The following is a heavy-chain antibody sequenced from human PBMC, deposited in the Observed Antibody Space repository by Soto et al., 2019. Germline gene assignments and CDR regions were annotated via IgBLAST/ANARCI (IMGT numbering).Heavy chain of an antibody. CDR1: GFSFSSYR. Sequence: EVQLVESGGGLVKPGGSLRLSCAASGFSFSSYRMNWVRQAPGKGLEWVSCISGSSSYMYYADSVKGRFTISRDNAKNSLYLEMNRLRAEDTAVYYCARPDSSGYYFVQWGQGTLVSVS. J-gene: IGHJ4*02. CDR3: ARPDSSGYYFVQ. V-gene: IGHV3-21*02. CDR2: ISGSSSYM. D-gene: IGHD3-22*01.